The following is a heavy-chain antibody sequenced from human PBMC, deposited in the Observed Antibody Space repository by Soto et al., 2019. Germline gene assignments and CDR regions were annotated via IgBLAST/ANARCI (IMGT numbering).Heavy chain of an antibody. V-gene: IGHV4-39*01. CDR1: GGSINDDTYY. CDR3: ARLHCASPNCVPLDP. Sequence: SETLSLTCTVSGGSINDDTYYWVWIRQPPGKGLEWIGSIYYSGTSSYNPSLESRVTMSVDTSKKQLSLRLRSVTAADTAVYYCARLHCASPNCVPLDPWGQGTLVTVSS. CDR2: IYYSGTS. D-gene: IGHD2-2*01. J-gene: IGHJ5*02.